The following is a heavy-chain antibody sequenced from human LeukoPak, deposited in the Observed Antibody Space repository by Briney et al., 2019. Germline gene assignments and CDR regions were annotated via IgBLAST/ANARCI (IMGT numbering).Heavy chain of an antibody. V-gene: IGHV3-23*01. Sequence: GGSLGLSCAASGFYFSSYDMSWVRQAPGKGPEWVSAISGSDDSTYYADSVKGRFTISRDNSKNTLSLQMNSLRVEDTAVYYCICEHQLLSWFDPWGQGTLVTVSS. CDR3: ICEHQLLSWFDP. CDR1: GFYFSSYD. CDR2: ISGSDDST. D-gene: IGHD1-1*01. J-gene: IGHJ5*02.